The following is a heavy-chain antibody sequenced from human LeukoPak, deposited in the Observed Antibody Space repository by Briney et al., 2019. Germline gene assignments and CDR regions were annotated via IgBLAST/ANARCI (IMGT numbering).Heavy chain of an antibody. Sequence: GGSLRLSCAVSGFTFSSYGMHWVRQAPGKGLEWVAVIWYDGSNKYYADSVKGRFTISRDNSKNTLYLQMNSLRAEDTAVYYCARDRGYCSSTSCYRIYYYYYGMDVWGQGTTVTVSS. D-gene: IGHD2-2*02. V-gene: IGHV3-33*01. CDR3: ARDRGYCSSTSCYRIYYYYYGMDV. J-gene: IGHJ6*02. CDR2: IWYDGSNK. CDR1: GFTFSSYG.